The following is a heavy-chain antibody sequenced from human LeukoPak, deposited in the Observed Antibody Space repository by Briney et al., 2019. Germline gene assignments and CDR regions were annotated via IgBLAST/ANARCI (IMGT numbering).Heavy chain of an antibody. CDR2: ISAYSGNT. J-gene: IGHJ4*02. CDR3: ARGRSLTWIQLWYQYDY. Sequence: GASVKVSCKASGYTFTSYGISWVRQAPGQGLEWMGWISAYSGNTNYAQKLQGRVTMTTDTSTSTAYMELRSLRSDDTAVYYCARGRSLTWIQLWYQYDYWGQGTLVTVSS. V-gene: IGHV1-18*01. D-gene: IGHD5-18*01. CDR1: GYTFTSYG.